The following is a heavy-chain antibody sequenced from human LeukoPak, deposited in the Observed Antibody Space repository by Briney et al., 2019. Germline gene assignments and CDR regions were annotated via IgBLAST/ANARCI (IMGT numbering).Heavy chain of an antibody. CDR2: IYHSGST. D-gene: IGHD3-3*01. V-gene: IGHV4-4*02. J-gene: IGHJ4*02. Sequence: SGTLSLTCAVSGGSISSSNWWSWVRQPPGKGLEWIGEIYHSGSTNYNPSLKSRVTISVDKSKNQFSLKLSSVTAADTAVYYCARGYYDFWSGYPPFDYWGQGTLVTVSS. CDR3: ARGYYDFWSGYPPFDY. CDR1: GGSISSSNW.